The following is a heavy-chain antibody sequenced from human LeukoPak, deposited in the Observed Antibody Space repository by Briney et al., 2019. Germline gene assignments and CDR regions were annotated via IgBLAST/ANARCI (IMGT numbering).Heavy chain of an antibody. CDR3: ARRAAAGILGFDP. V-gene: IGHV4-39*01. J-gene: IGHJ5*02. CDR1: GGSISSSSYY. D-gene: IGHD6-13*01. CDR2: IYYSGST. Sequence: KPSETLSLTCTVSGGSISSSSYYWGWIRQPPGKGLEWIGSIYYSGSTYYNPSLKSRVTISVDTSKNQFSLKLSSVTAADTAVYYCARRAAAGILGFDPWGQGTLVTVSS.